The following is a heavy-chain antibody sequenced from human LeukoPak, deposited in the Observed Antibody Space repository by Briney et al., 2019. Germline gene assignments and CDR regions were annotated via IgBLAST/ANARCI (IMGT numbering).Heavy chain of an antibody. CDR3: ARANANWNYEENWFDP. Sequence: ASVKVSCKASGYTFTSYGISWVRQAPGQGLEWMGWISAYNGNTNYAQKLQGRVTMTTDTSTSTAYMELRSLRSDDTAVYYCARANANWNYEENWFDPWGQGTLVTAS. D-gene: IGHD1-7*01. CDR1: GYTFTSYG. V-gene: IGHV1-18*01. CDR2: ISAYNGNT. J-gene: IGHJ5*02.